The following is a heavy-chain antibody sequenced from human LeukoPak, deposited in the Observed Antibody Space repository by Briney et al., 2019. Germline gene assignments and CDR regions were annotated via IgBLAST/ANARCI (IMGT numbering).Heavy chain of an antibody. D-gene: IGHD3-10*01. CDR1: GFTFGDYA. CDR3: TRDRFGDRYYYYYYMDV. V-gene: IGHV3-49*04. Sequence: GGSLRLSCTASGFTFGDYAMSWVRQAPGKGLEWVGFIRSKAYGGTTEYAASVKGRFTISRDDSKSIAYLQMNSLKTEDTAVYYCTRDRFGDRYYYYYYMDVWGKGTTVTISS. CDR2: IRSKAYGGTT. J-gene: IGHJ6*03.